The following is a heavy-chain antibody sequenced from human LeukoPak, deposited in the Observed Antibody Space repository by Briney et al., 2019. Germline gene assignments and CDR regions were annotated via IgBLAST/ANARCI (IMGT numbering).Heavy chain of an antibody. D-gene: IGHD4-17*01. CDR2: INHSGST. V-gene: IGHV4-34*01. CDR1: GGSFSGYY. Sequence: PSETLSLTCAVYGGSFSGYYWSWIRQPPGKGLEWIGEINHSGSTNYNPSLKSRVTISVDTSKNQFSLKLSSVTAADMAVYYCARRPYYGDYATPYWYFDLWGRGTLVTVSS. J-gene: IGHJ2*01. CDR3: ARRPYYGDYATPYWYFDL.